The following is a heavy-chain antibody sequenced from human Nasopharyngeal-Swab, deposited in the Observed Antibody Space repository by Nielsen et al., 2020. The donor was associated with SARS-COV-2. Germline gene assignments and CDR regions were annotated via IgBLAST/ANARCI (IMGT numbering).Heavy chain of an antibody. Sequence: GGSLRLSCAASGFTFDEYAMHWVRQAPGRGLEWVSAISWNSGSIGYADSVKGRFTISRDNAKNSLYLQMNSLRAEDTALYYCAKLGSLWFGELYDAFDIWGQGTMVTVSS. D-gene: IGHD3-10*01. CDR3: AKLGSLWFGELYDAFDI. CDR1: GFTFDEYA. CDR2: ISWNSGSI. V-gene: IGHV3-9*01. J-gene: IGHJ3*02.